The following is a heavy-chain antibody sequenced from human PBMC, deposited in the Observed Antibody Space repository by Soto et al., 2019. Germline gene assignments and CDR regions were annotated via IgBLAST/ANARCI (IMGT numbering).Heavy chain of an antibody. J-gene: IGHJ6*02. D-gene: IGHD3-9*01. CDR1: GFTFSSYG. V-gene: IGHV3-33*01. Sequence: WGSLRLSCAASGFTFSSYGMHWVRQAPGKGLEWVAVIWYDGSNKYYADSVKGRFTISRDNSKNTLYLQMNSLRAEDTAVYYCARGFPQYYDILTGYWDYYGMDVWGQGTTVTVSS. CDR2: IWYDGSNK. CDR3: ARGFPQYYDILTGYWDYYGMDV.